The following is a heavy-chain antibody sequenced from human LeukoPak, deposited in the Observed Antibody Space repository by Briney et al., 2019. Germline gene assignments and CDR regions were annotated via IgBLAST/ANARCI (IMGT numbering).Heavy chain of an antibody. V-gene: IGHV3-49*03. J-gene: IGHJ4*02. CDR2: IRSKAYGGTT. Sequence: PGGSLRLSCTASGFTFGDYAMSWFRQAPGKGLEWVGFIRSKAYGGTTEYAASVKGRFTISRDDSKSIAYLQMNSLKTEDTAVYYCTRDSRGYSYAGHGGFGYWGQGTLVTVSS. CDR3: TRDSRGYSYAGHGGFGY. CDR1: GFTFGDYA. D-gene: IGHD5-18*01.